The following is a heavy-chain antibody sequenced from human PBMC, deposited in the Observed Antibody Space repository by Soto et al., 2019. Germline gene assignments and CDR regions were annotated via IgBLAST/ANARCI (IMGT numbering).Heavy chain of an antibody. CDR2: ISGSGGST. J-gene: IGHJ4*02. D-gene: IGHD2-2*01. CDR1: EFTFSSYA. V-gene: IGHV3-23*01. Sequence: LRLSYGASEFTFSSYAVGWVGQAPGKGLEWVSAISGSGGSTYYADSVKGRFTISRDNSKNTLYLQMNSLRAEDTAVYYCAKDREGRVPAAINPYYFDYWGQGTLVTVSS. CDR3: AKDREGRVPAAINPYYFDY.